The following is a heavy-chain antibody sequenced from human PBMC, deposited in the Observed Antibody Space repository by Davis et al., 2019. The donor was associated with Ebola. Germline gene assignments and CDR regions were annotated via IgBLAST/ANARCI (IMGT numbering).Heavy chain of an antibody. CDR3: ARTYYDFWSGYYSYYYYYGMDV. V-gene: IGHV3-7*03. Sequence: GESLKISCAASGFTFSSYWMSWVRQAPGKGLEWVANIKQDGSEKYYVDSVKGRFTISRDNAKNSLYLQMNSLRAEDTAVYYCARTYYDFWSGYYSYYYYYGMDVWGQGTTVTVSS. J-gene: IGHJ6*02. CDR1: GFTFSSYW. CDR2: IKQDGSEK. D-gene: IGHD3-3*01.